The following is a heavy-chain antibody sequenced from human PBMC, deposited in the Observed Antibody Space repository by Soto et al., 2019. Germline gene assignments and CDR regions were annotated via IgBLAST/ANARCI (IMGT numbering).Heavy chain of an antibody. Sequence: ASVKVSCKASGYTFTSYGISWVRQAPGQGLEWMGWISAYNGNTNYAQKLQGRVTMTTDTSTSTAYMELRSLRSDDTAVYYCAREGDVVVPAAMDYYYGMDVWGQGTTVTVSS. CDR1: GYTFTSYG. J-gene: IGHJ6*02. V-gene: IGHV1-18*01. CDR2: ISAYNGNT. CDR3: AREGDVVVPAAMDYYYGMDV. D-gene: IGHD2-2*01.